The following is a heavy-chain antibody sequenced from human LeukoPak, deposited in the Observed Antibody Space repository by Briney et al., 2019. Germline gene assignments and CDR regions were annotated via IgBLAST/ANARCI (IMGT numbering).Heavy chain of an antibody. V-gene: IGHV3-48*04. CDR2: ISSSGSTI. CDR1: GFTFSSYG. D-gene: IGHD3-10*02. J-gene: IGHJ6*04. Sequence: GGSLRLSCAASGFTFSSYGMTWVRQAPGKGLEWVSYISSSGSTIYYADSVKGRFTISRDNAKNSLYLQMNSLRAEDTAVYYCAELGITMIGGVWGKGTTVTISS. CDR3: AELGITMIGGV.